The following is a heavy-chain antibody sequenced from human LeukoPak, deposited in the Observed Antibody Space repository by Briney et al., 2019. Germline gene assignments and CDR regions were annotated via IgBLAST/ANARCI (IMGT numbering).Heavy chain of an antibody. CDR1: GFTFSDYY. D-gene: IGHD3-10*01. J-gene: IGHJ4*02. Sequence: GGSLRLSCAASGFTFSDYYMSWIRQAPGKGLEWVLYISSSGSTIYYADSVKGRFTISRDNAKNSLYLQMNSLRAEDTAVYYCARTSMVRGVILSKQYYFDYWGQGTLVTVSS. V-gene: IGHV3-11*04. CDR2: ISSSGSTI. CDR3: ARTSMVRGVILSKQYYFDY.